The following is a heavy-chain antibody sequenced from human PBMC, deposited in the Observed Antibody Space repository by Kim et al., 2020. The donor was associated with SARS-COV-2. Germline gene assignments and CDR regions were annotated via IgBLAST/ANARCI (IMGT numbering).Heavy chain of an antibody. D-gene: IGHD3-22*01. J-gene: IGHJ4*02. CDR1: GGSFSGYY. CDR2: INHSGGT. Sequence: SETLSLTCAVYGGSFSGYYWSWIRQPPGKGLEWIGEINHSGGTNYNPSLKSRVTISVDTSKNQFSLKLSSVTAADTAVYSCARGTMIRAFYSWDQGALVT. CDR3: ARGTMIRAFYS. V-gene: IGHV4-34*01.